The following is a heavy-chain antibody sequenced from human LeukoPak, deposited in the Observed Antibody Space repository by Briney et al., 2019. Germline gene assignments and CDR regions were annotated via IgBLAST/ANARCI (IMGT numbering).Heavy chain of an antibody. J-gene: IGHJ4*02. Sequence: PGRSLRLSCAASGFTFSSYGMHWVRQAPGKGLEWVAVIWYDGSNKYYADSVKGRFTISRDNSKNTLYLQMNSLRAEDTAVYYCARVRIYCGGDCREYWGQGTLVTVSS. CDR1: GFTFSSYG. V-gene: IGHV3-33*01. CDR3: ARVRIYCGGDCREY. D-gene: IGHD2-21*02. CDR2: IWYDGSNK.